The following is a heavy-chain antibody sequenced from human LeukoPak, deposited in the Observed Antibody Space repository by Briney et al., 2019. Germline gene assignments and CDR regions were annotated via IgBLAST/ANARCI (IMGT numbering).Heavy chain of an antibody. CDR1: GFTFSSYG. J-gene: IGHJ4*02. V-gene: IGHV3-30*18. Sequence: PGRSLRLSCAASGFTFSSYGMHWVRQAPGKGLEWVAVISYDGGNKYYADSVKGRFTISRDNSKNTLYLQMNSLRAEDTAVYYCAKIVVPAAIGGYYFDYWGQGTLVTVSS. D-gene: IGHD2-2*01. CDR3: AKIVVPAAIGGYYFDY. CDR2: ISYDGGNK.